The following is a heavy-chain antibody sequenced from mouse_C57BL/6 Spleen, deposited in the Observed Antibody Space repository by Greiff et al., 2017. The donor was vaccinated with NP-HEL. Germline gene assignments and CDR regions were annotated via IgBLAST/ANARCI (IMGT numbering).Heavy chain of an antibody. V-gene: IGHV3-6*01. Sequence: EVKLVESGPGLVKPSQSLSLTCSVTGYSITSGYYWNWIRQFPGNKLEWMGYISYDGSNNYNPSLKNRISITRDTSKNQFFLKLNSVTTEDTATYYCASYSNYDGFAYWGQGTLVTVSA. CDR2: ISYDGSN. CDR1: GYSITSGYY. J-gene: IGHJ3*01. CDR3: ASYSNYDGFAY. D-gene: IGHD2-5*01.